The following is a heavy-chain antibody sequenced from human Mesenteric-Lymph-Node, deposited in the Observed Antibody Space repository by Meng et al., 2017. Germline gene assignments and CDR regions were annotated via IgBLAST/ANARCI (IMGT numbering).Heavy chain of an antibody. CDR1: GGSISSGDYY. V-gene: IGHV4-30-4*01. CDR3: ARDRTTGRYFDY. J-gene: IGHJ4*02. Sequence: QVQLQDSGPGLVKPSQTLSLTCTVSGGSISSGDYYWSWICQPPGKGLEWIGYIYYSGSTYYNPSLKSRVTISVDTSKNQFSLKLSSVTAADTAVYYCARDRTTGRYFDYWGQGTLVTVSS. CDR2: IYYSGST. D-gene: IGHD4-11*01.